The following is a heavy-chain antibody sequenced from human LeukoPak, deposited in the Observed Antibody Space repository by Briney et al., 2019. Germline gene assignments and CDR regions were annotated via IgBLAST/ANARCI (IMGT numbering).Heavy chain of an antibody. Sequence: SETLSLTCTVSGYCISSGYYWGWIRQPPGKGLEWIGSIYHSGSTYYNPSLKSRVTISVDTSKNQFSLKLSSVTAADTAVYYCARGDYYYYMDVWGKGTTVTVSS. CDR3: ARGDYYYYMDV. CDR2: IYHSGST. V-gene: IGHV4-38-2*02. CDR1: GYCISSGYY. J-gene: IGHJ6*03.